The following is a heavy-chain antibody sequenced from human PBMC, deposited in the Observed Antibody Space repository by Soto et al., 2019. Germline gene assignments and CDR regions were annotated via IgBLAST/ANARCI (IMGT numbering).Heavy chain of an antibody. CDR1: GDRVSSNSAA. CDR2: TYYRSKWYN. CDR3: ARDLFFYPPSLSPPGPAPPEDIVVVPAPNWFDP. Sequence: PSQTLSLTCAISGDRVSSNSAAWNWIRQSPSRGLEWLGRTYYRSKWYNDYAVSVKSRITINPDTSKNQFSLQLNSVTPEDTAVYYCARDLFFYPPSLSPPGPAPPEDIVVVPAPNWFDPWGQGTLVTVSS. D-gene: IGHD2-2*01. J-gene: IGHJ5*02. V-gene: IGHV6-1*01.